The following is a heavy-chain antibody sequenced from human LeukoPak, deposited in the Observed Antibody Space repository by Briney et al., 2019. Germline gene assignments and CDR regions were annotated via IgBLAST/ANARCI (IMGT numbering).Heavy chain of an antibody. Sequence: KSSETLSLTCTVSGGSISSYYWSWIRQPPGKGLEWIGYIYYSGSTNYNPFLKSRVTISVDTSKNQFSLKLSSVTAADTAVYYCARDERGFDYWGQGTLVTVSS. CDR2: IYYSGST. CDR3: ARDERGFDY. V-gene: IGHV4-59*01. J-gene: IGHJ4*02. CDR1: GGSISSYY.